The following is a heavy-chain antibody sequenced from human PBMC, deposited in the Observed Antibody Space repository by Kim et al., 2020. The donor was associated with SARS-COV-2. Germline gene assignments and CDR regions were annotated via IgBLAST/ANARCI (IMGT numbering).Heavy chain of an antibody. CDR3: ARDPYADMDV. V-gene: IGHV4-31*02. CDR2: ST. Sequence: STYYNPTLKSRVTISVDTSKNQFSLKLSSVTAADTAVYYCARDPYADMDVWGQGTTVTVSS. J-gene: IGHJ6*02. D-gene: IGHD2-2*01.